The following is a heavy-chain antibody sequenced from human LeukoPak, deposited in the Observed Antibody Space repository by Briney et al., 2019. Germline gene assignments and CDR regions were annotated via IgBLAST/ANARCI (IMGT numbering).Heavy chain of an antibody. D-gene: IGHD1-14*01. CDR1: GFTFSSYT. CDR2: ISSSSSYI. J-gene: IGHJ5*02. V-gene: IGHV3-21*01. Sequence: GGSLRLSCVASGFTFSSYTMNWVRQAPGKGLEWVSSISSSSSYIFYIDSVKGRFTISRDNVENSVSLQMNSLTAEDTAVYYCARAAAGASKWFDPWGQGTLVTVSS. CDR3: ARAAAGASKWFDP.